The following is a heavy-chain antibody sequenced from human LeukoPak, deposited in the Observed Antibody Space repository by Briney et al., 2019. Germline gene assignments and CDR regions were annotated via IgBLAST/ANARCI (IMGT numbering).Heavy chain of an antibody. D-gene: IGHD3-10*01. V-gene: IGHV3-15*01. J-gene: IGHJ4*02. CDR3: YSSGSTWGLDD. Sequence: PGGSLRLSCAASGLTFSNAWMNWVRQAPGKGLEWIGRIRPMTDGGTVDYFPPVKGRFTISRDDLENRVYLQMDSLKIEDTGVYHCYSSGSTWGLDDRGQGTLVIVSS. CDR2: IRPMTDGGTV. CDR1: GLTFSNAW.